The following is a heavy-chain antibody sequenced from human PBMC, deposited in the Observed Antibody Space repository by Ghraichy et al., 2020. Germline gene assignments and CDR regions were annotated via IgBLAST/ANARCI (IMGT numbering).Heavy chain of an antibody. CDR3: AKRMDYGGHWGLDS. J-gene: IGHJ4*02. D-gene: IGHD4-23*01. CDR2: IYYDASGD. CDR1: GFIFSKYG. Sequence: GGSLRLSCSPSGFIFSKYGMHWVRQAPGKGLEWLSFIYYDASGDYYADSVKDRFIISRDNSRNTLYLQMNNLRPDDTAVYYCAKRMDYGGHWGLDSWGQGTLVIVS. V-gene: IGHV3-30*02.